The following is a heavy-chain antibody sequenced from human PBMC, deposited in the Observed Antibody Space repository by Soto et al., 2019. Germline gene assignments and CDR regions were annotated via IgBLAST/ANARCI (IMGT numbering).Heavy chain of an antibody. D-gene: IGHD6-13*01. J-gene: IGHJ4*02. CDR1: GYTFTSYA. V-gene: IGHV1-3*01. CDR2: INAGNGNT. CDR3: ARAGIAAAGQLVQFDY. Sequence: ASVKVSCKASGYTFTSYAMHWVRQAPGQRLEWMGWINAGNGNTKYPQKFQGRVTITRDTSASTAYMELSSLRSEDTAVYYCARAGIAAAGQLVQFDYWGQGTLVTVSS.